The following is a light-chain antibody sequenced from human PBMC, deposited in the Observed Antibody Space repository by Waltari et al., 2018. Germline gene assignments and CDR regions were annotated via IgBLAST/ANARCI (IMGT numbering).Light chain of an antibody. CDR2: KVF. V-gene: IGKV2-30*01. CDR3: MQGTHWPWT. Sequence: DVVMTQSPLSLPVTLGQPASISCRSSQSLVYIDGNTYLNWFQQRPGKSPRRLIYKVFDGDSGGPDRLRGSGSGTDFTLKISRVEAEDVGIYYCMQGTHWPWTFGQGTKVEIK. CDR1: QSLVYIDGNTY. J-gene: IGKJ1*01.